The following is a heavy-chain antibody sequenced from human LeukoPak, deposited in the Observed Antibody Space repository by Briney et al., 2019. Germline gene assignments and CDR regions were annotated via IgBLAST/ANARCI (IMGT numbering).Heavy chain of an antibody. CDR2: ISDDGSNK. CDR3: ARDIGSCGWLGYYYYGMDV. CDR1: GFTFSSYA. D-gene: IGHD6-19*01. Sequence: GGSLRLSCAASGFTFSSYAMHWVRQAPGKGLEWVAVISDDGSNKYYADSVKGRFTISRDNSKNTVYLQMNSLRAEDTAVYYCARDIGSCGWLGYYYYGMDVWGQGTTVTV. J-gene: IGHJ6*02. V-gene: IGHV3-30-3*01.